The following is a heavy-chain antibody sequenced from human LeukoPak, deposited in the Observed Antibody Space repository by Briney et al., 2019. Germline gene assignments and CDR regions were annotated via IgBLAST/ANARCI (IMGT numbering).Heavy chain of an antibody. CDR1: GGSISSYY. J-gene: IGHJ2*01. Sequence: SETLSLTCTVSGGSISSYYWSWIRQPPGKGLEWIGYIYYSGSTNYNPSLKSRVTISVDTSKNQFSLKLSSVTAADTAVYYCARGSSIVVVPAAHYWYFDLWGRGTLVTVSS. CDR3: ARGSSIVVVPAAHYWYFDL. V-gene: IGHV4-59*01. D-gene: IGHD2-2*01. CDR2: IYYSGST.